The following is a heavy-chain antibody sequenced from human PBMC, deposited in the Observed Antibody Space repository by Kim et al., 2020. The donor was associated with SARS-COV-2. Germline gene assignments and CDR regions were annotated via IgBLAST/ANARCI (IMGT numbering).Heavy chain of an antibody. D-gene: IGHD6-13*01. V-gene: IGHV4-59*01. CDR3: ARAPGYIAAYGMDV. J-gene: IGHJ6*02. Sequence: NPSLKSRVTISVDTSKNQFSLKLSSVTAADTAVYYCARAPGYIAAYGMDVWGQGTTVTVSS.